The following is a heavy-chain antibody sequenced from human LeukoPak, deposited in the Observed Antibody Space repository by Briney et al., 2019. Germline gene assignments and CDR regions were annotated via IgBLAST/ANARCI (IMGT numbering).Heavy chain of an antibody. CDR2: IHYRGNT. Sequence: SETLSLTCTVSGDSMSSADHYWSWIRQHSGDGLEWIGNIHYRGNTYYNPSLKSRVTISVDTSKNQFSLKLSSVTAADTAVYYCARGIVVVPAAILNWFDPWGQGTLVTVSS. CDR3: ARGIVVVPAAILNWFDP. D-gene: IGHD2-2*02. V-gene: IGHV4-30-4*08. CDR1: GDSMSSADHY. J-gene: IGHJ5*02.